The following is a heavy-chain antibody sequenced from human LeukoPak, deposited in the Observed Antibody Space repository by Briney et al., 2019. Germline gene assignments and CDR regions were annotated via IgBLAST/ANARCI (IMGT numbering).Heavy chain of an antibody. CDR3: VTGFTTMAVDYSDY. CDR1: GKTLTDLS. V-gene: IGHV1-24*01. CDR2: SDPEDGER. D-gene: IGHD5-18*01. Sequence: GASVKVSCKVSGKTLTDLSIHWLRQPPGKGLEWLGGSDPEDGERIYAQMFQGRVTMTEDTSIDTAYMEPSSLRSEDTAVYYCVTGFTTMAVDYSDYWGQGTLVTVSP. J-gene: IGHJ4*02.